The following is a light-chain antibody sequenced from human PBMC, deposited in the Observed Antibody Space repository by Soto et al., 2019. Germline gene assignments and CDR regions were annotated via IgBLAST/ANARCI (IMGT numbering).Light chain of an antibody. CDR2: AAS. CDR1: QSISSY. J-gene: IGKJ3*01. Sequence: DIQMTQSPSSLSASVGDRVTITCRASQSISSYLNWYQQKPGKAPKLLIYAASSLQSGVPSRFSGSGSGTFSTITISILQPEDFATYYWQQSYSTLWTFGPGTKVDIK. V-gene: IGKV1-39*01. CDR3: QQSYSTLWT.